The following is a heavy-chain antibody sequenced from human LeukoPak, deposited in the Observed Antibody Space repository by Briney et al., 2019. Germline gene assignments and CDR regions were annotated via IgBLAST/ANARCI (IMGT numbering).Heavy chain of an antibody. V-gene: IGHV1-18*01. CDR1: GYTFTTYG. J-gene: IGHJ4*02. Sequence: ASVKVSCKGSGYTFTTYGLSWVRQAPGQGLEWMGWISAYNGNTNYPQKLQGRVTMTTDTSTSTAYMELRSLRSDDTAVYYCARDDSTGNPDYWGQGTLVTVSS. CDR3: ARDDSTGNPDY. CDR2: ISAYNGNT. D-gene: IGHD3-22*01.